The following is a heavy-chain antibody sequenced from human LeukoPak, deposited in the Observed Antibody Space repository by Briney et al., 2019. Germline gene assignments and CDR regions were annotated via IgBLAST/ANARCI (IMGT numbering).Heavy chain of an antibody. CDR2: ISSSGRTI. CDR1: GFTFSSYA. J-gene: IGHJ4*02. Sequence: GGSLRLSCAASGFTFSSYAMSWVRQAPGKGLEWVSYISSSGRTIYYADSVKGRFTISRDNAKNSLYLQMNSLRAEDTAVYYCAIRSTRWYFDYWGQGTLVTVSS. D-gene: IGHD2-2*01. V-gene: IGHV3-48*04. CDR3: AIRSTRWYFDY.